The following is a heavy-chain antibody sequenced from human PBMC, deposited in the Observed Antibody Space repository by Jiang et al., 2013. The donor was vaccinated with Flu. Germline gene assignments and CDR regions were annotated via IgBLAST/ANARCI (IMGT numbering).Heavy chain of an antibody. J-gene: IGHJ3*02. Sequence: GAEVKKPGASVKVSCKASGYTFTSYYMHWVRQAPGQGLEWMGIINPSGGSTSYAQKFQGRVAMTRDTSTSTVYMELSSLRSEDTAVYYCARVLATSGRGPRVSFDIVGPRDNGHRLF. D-gene: IGHD5-24*01. V-gene: IGHV1-46*01. CDR2: INPSGGST. CDR1: GYTFTSYY. CDR3: ARVLATSGRGPRVSFDI.